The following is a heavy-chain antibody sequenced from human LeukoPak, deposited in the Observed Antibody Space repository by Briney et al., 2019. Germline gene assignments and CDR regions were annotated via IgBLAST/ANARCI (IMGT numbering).Heavy chain of an antibody. CDR1: GFTFSSYA. CDR2: ISGSGGST. J-gene: IGHJ6*02. CDR3: AKSPDYYYGMDV. Sequence: PGGSLRLSCTASGFTFSSYAMSWVRQAPGKGLEWVSAISGSGGSTYYADSVKGRFTISRDNSKNTLYLQMNSLRAEDTAVYYCAKSPDYYYGMDVWGQGTTVTVSS. V-gene: IGHV3-23*01.